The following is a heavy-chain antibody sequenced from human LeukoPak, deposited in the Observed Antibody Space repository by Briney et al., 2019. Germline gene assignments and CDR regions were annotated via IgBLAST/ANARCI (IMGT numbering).Heavy chain of an antibody. D-gene: IGHD6-13*01. CDR2: IYYSGST. CDR1: GGPISSYY. J-gene: IGHJ3*02. Sequence: SETLSLTCTVSGGPISSYYWSWIRQPPGKGLEWIGYIYYSGSTNYNPSLKSRVTISVDTSKNQFSLKLSSVTAADTAVYYCARGHSSWFPPDIWGQGTMVTVSS. V-gene: IGHV4-59*01. CDR3: ARGHSSWFPPDI.